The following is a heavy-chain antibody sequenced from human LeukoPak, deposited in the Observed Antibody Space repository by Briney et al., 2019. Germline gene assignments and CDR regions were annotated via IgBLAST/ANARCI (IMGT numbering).Heavy chain of an antibody. D-gene: IGHD3-9*01. J-gene: IGHJ3*02. CDR2: IYYSGST. CDR3: ARHETYYDILTGYSLGAFDI. Sequence: PSETLSLTCTVSGDSISRYYWSWIRQPPGKGREWIGYIYYSGSTNYNPSLKSRVTISVDTSKNQFSLKLSSVTAADTAVYYYARHETYYDILTGYSLGAFDIWGQGTMVTVSS. V-gene: IGHV4-59*08. CDR1: GDSISRYY.